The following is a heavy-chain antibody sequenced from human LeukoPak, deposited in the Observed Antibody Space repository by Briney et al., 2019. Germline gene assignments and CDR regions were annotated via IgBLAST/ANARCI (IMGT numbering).Heavy chain of an antibody. Sequence: SETLSLTCTVSGGSISSYYWSRIRQPPGKGLEWIGYIYYSGSTNYNPSLKSRVTISVDTSKNQFSLKLSSVTAADTAVYYCARGDYYGSGSHGGSWGQGTLVTVSS. CDR2: IYYSGST. J-gene: IGHJ4*02. D-gene: IGHD3-10*01. V-gene: IGHV4-59*01. CDR1: GGSISSYY. CDR3: ARGDYYGSGSHGGS.